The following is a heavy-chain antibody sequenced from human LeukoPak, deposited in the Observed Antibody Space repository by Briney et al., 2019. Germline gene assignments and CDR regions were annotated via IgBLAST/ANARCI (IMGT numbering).Heavy chain of an antibody. CDR3: ARGRRSVGTFDS. CDR2: TYFRSQWYD. CDR1: GDSVSSNTAA. J-gene: IGHJ4*02. D-gene: IGHD1-26*01. Sequence: SQTLSLACAISGDSVSSNTAAWNWIRQSPSRGLEWLGRTYFRSQWYDDYALSLKGRISVNPDTSKNQFSLHLHSMTPDDTAVYYCARGRRSVGTFDSWGQGILVTVSS. V-gene: IGHV6-1*01.